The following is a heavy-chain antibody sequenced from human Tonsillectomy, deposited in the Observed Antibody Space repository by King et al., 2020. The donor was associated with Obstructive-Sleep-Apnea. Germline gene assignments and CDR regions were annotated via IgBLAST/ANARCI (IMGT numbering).Heavy chain of an antibody. V-gene: IGHV3-30-3*01. Sequence: VQLVESGGGVVQPGRSLRLSCAASGVTFSSYSMHWVRQAPGKGLEWVALISYDGNKKDYADPVKGRFTISRDNSKSALFLQMNSLRAEDTAVYYCAYFDSSGYYSYFDYWGQGTLVTVSS. CDR3: AYFDSSGYYSYFDY. D-gene: IGHD3-22*01. CDR2: ISYDGNKK. J-gene: IGHJ4*02. CDR1: GVTFSSYS.